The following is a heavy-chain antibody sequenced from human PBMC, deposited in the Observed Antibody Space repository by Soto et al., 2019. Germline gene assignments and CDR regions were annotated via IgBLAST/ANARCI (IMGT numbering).Heavy chain of an antibody. CDR3: ARLNILTGLDY. CDR2: INHSGST. D-gene: IGHD3-9*01. Sequence: QVQLQQWGAGLLKPSETLSLTCAVYGGSFSGYYWSWIRQPPGKGLEWIGEINHSGSTNYNPSLKSRLPISVDTSKNQFSLKLSSVTAADTAVYYCARLNILTGLDYWGQGTLVTVSS. CDR1: GGSFSGYY. J-gene: IGHJ4*02. V-gene: IGHV4-34*01.